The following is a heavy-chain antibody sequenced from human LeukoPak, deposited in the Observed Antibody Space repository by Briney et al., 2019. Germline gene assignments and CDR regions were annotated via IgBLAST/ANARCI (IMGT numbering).Heavy chain of an antibody. CDR2: IWHDGSPT. CDR1: GIPFKKYG. V-gene: IGHV3-33*01. J-gene: IGHJ3*01. Sequence: GRSLRLSCAVSGIPFKKYGMHWVRQAPGKGLEWVATIWHDGSPTMYADSAKGRFTISRDDSKNMLYLQMNSLRAEDTAEYYCLTLYKWAPLVQVFDFWAKGTRVTVS. D-gene: IGHD1-1*01. CDR3: LTLYKWAPLVQVFDF.